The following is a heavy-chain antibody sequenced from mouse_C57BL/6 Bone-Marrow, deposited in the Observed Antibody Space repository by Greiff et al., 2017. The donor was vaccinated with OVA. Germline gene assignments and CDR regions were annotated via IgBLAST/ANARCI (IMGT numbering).Heavy chain of an antibody. V-gene: IGHV1-81*01. J-gene: IGHJ1*03. CDR2: IYPRSGNT. CDR3: ARDGYYLYWYFDV. D-gene: IGHD2-3*01. CDR1: GYTFTSYG. Sequence: VMLVESGAELARPGASVKLSCKASGYTFTSYGISWVKQRTGQGLEWIGEIYPRSGNTYYNEKFKGKATLTADKSSSTAYMELRSLTSEDSAVYFCARDGYYLYWYFDVWGTGTTVTVSS.